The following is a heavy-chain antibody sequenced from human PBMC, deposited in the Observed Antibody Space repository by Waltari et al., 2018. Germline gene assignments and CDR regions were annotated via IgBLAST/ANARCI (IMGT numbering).Heavy chain of an antibody. CDR2: INPTKGAT. J-gene: IGHJ4*02. CDR3: ARGGGYTISEPGDF. V-gene: IGHV1-2*02. CDR1: GYTFTAFY. Sequence: QVQLVQSGAEVKKPGASVKVSCQASGYTFTAFYMHWVRQAPGQGLEGMGWINPTKGATGYAQKFQCRVTMTRDTSIRAAYMELKSLRYDDTAVYFCARGGGYTISEPGDFWGQGTLVTVSS. D-gene: IGHD2-15*01.